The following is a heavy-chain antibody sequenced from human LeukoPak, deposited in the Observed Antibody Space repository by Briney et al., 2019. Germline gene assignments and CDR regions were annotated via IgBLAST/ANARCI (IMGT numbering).Heavy chain of an antibody. V-gene: IGHV4-61*05. Sequence: PSETLSLTCTVSGGSISSSSYYWGWIRQPPGKGLEWIGYIYYSGSTNYNPSLKSRVTISVDTSKNQFSLKLSSVTAADTAVYYCARHKLGSSWYRGAEYFQHWGQGTLVTVSS. CDR3: ARHKLGSSWYRGAEYFQH. D-gene: IGHD6-13*01. CDR1: GGSISSSSYY. J-gene: IGHJ1*01. CDR2: IYYSGST.